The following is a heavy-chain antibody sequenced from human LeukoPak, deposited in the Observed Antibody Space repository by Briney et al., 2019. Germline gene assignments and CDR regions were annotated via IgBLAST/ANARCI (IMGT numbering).Heavy chain of an antibody. CDR2: IISSGSTI. D-gene: IGHD6-13*01. CDR3: ARESVAAAGSSDY. Sequence: TGGSLRLSCAASGFTFSSYEMNWVRQAPGKGLEWLSYIISSGSTIYYADSVKGRFTISRDNAKNSLYLQMNSLRAEDTAVYYCARESVAAAGSSDYWGQGTLVTVSS. J-gene: IGHJ4*02. V-gene: IGHV3-48*03. CDR1: GFTFSSYE.